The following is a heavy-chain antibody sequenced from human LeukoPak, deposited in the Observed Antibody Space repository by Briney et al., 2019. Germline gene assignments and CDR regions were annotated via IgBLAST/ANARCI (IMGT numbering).Heavy chain of an antibody. CDR2: ISVDGSNK. J-gene: IGHJ4*02. V-gene: IGHV3-30*04. D-gene: IGHD1-26*01. CDR1: GFTFSTYA. Sequence: GGSLRLSCAASGFTFSTYAMHWVRQAPGKGLEWVAVISVDGSNKYYADSVKGRFTISRDNSKNTLYLQMNSLRAEDTAVYYCAKDREGATDYWGQGTLVTVSS. CDR3: AKDREGATDY.